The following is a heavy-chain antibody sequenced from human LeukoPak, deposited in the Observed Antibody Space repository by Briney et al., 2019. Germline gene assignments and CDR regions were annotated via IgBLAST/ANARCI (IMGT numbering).Heavy chain of an antibody. J-gene: IGHJ5*02. CDR3: TREPAT. CDR1: GGSISSGSYY. CDR2: IYDSGAT. V-gene: IGHV4-61*02. D-gene: IGHD2-2*01. Sequence: SQTLSLTCTVSGGSISSGSYYWSWIRQPAGKGLEWIGTIYDSGATYYNPSFQSRVTISVDTSKSQFHLKMQSVTAADTAVYYCTREPATWGQGTLVILSS.